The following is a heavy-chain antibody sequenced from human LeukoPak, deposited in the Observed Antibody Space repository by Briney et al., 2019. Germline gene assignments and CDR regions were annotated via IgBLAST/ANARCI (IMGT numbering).Heavy chain of an antibody. D-gene: IGHD3-22*01. CDR1: GGSISSYY. Sequence: SETLSLTCTVSGGSISSYYWSWIRQPPGKGLEWIGYIYYSGSTNYNPSLKSRVTISVDTSKNQFSLKLSSVTAADTAVHYCAGRDYYDSSGYHDAFDIWGQGTMVTVSS. V-gene: IGHV4-59*01. CDR3: AGRDYYDSSGYHDAFDI. J-gene: IGHJ3*02. CDR2: IYYSGST.